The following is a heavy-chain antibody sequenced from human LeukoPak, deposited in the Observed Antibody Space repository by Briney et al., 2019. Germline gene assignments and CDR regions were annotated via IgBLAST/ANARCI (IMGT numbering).Heavy chain of an antibody. D-gene: IGHD2-15*01. CDR3: ARDGSEWSRDL. J-gene: IGHJ5*02. CDR2: ISYDSRSI. CDR1: GFTLSPYG. V-gene: IGHV3-21*01. Sequence: GGSLRLSCEASGFTLSPYGMTWVRQAPGKGLEWVSTISYDSRSIGYADSVKGRFTISRDNAKSSTFLQMNSLRVEDTAVYYCARDGSEWSRDLWGQGTLVTVSS.